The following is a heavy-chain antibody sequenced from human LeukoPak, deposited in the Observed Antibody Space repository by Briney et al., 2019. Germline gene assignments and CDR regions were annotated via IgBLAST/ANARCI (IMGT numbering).Heavy chain of an antibody. CDR2: INWNGGST. D-gene: IGHD4-11*01. V-gene: IGHV3-20*04. Sequence: PGGSLRLSCAASGFTFDDYGMSWVRQAPGKGLEWVSGINWNGGSTGYADSVKGRFTISRDNAKNSLYLQMNSLRVEDTAVYYCARDHFDYRLDYWGQGTLVTVSS. CDR3: ARDHFDYRLDY. CDR1: GFTFDDYG. J-gene: IGHJ4*02.